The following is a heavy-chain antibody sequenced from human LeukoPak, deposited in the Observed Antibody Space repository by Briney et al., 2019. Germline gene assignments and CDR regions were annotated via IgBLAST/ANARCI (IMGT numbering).Heavy chain of an antibody. CDR2: INHSGST. D-gene: IGHD5/OR15-5a*01. J-gene: IGHJ3*02. Sequence: NPSETLSLTCAVYGGSFSGYYWSWIRQPPGKGLEWIGEINHSGSTNYNPSLKGRVTISVDTSKNQFSLKLSSVTAADTAVYYCARGGVSAFDIWGQGTMVTVSS. CDR1: GGSFSGYY. CDR3: ARGGVSAFDI. V-gene: IGHV4-34*01.